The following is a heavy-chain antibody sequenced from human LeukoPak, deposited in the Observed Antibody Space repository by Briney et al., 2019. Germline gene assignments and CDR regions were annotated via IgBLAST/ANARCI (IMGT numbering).Heavy chain of an antibody. CDR2: VYYSGST. J-gene: IGHJ6*02. V-gene: IGHV4-59*01. CDR1: GGSLSSYY. CDR3: ARAAPSYYGSGSLGSYYYGMDV. Sequence: SETLSLTCTISGGSLSSYYWSWIRQPPGKGLEWIGYVYYSGSTNYNPSLKSRVAISIDTSKNQFSLKLSSVTAADTAMYYCARAAPSYYGSGSLGSYYYGMDVWGQGTTVTVSS. D-gene: IGHD3-10*01.